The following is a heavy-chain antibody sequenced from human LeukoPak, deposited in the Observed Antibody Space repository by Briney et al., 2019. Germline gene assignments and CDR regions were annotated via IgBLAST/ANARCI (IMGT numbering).Heavy chain of an antibody. CDR1: GFTFNSYL. D-gene: IGHD3-10*01. V-gene: IGHV3-7*01. J-gene: IGHJ4*02. CDR3: ARIYYFGDNNWRYFDN. Sequence: PGGSLRLSCAASGFTFNSYLMSWVRQAPGKGLEWVANIDPDGSEKQYGDSVKGRFTTSRDNAKNSLYLQMNSLRAEDTAIYYCARIYYFGDNNWRYFDNWGQGTLVTASS. CDR2: IDPDGSEK.